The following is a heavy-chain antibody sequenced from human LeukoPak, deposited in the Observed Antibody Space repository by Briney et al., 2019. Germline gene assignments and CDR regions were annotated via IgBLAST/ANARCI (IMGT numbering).Heavy chain of an antibody. V-gene: IGHV3-48*01. D-gene: IGHD3-10*01. CDR3: ARGVRGSDPTPYFDY. CDR2: ISSSSSTI. CDR1: GFTFSSYS. Sequence: PGGSLRLSCAASGFTFSSYSMNWVRQAPGKGLEWVSYISSSSSTIYYADSVKGRFTISRDNAKNSLYLQMNSLRAEDTAVYYCARGVRGSDPTPYFDYWGQGTLVTVSS. J-gene: IGHJ4*02.